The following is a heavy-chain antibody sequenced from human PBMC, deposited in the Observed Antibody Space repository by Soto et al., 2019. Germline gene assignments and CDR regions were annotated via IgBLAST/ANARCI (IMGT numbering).Heavy chain of an antibody. Sequence: QLQLQESGSGLVKPSQTLSLTCAVSGGSISSGGYSWSWIRQPPGKGLEWIGYIYHSGSTYYNPSLQSRVTISVDRSKNQFSLKLSSVTAADTAVYYCARGLGCSGGSCYSNWCDPWGQGTLVTVSS. CDR1: GGSISSGGYS. J-gene: IGHJ5*02. CDR3: ARGLGCSGGSCYSNWCDP. CDR2: IYHSGST. V-gene: IGHV4-30-2*01. D-gene: IGHD2-15*01.